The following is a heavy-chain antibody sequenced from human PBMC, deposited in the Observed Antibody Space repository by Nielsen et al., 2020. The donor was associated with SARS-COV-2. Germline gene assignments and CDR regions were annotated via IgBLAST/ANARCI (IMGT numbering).Heavy chain of an antibody. V-gene: IGHV5-51*01. CDR3: ASRSDIVVVPAAVDAFDI. CDR1: GYSFTSYW. CDR2: IYPGDSDT. D-gene: IGHD2-2*01. Sequence: ESLKISCQGSGYSFTSYWIGRVRQMPGKGLEWMGIIYPGDSDTRYSPSFQGQVTISADKSISTAYLQWSSLKASDTAMYYCASRSDIVVVPAAVDAFDIWGQGTMVTVSS. J-gene: IGHJ3*02.